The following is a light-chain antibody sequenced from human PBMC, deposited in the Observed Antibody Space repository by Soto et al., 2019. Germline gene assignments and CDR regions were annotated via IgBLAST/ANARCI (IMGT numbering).Light chain of an antibody. CDR1: QAASTW. CDR3: QQSNSFPRT. J-gene: IGKJ4*01. V-gene: IGKV1-12*01. Sequence: DIQITHSPSFWSASVGDKVTIIFRASQAASTWLAWYQQKPGDAPKLLIYAASTLQSGVPSRFSGSGSGTDFTLTIRSLQPEDFATYYCQQSNSFPRTFGGGTKVEIK. CDR2: AAS.